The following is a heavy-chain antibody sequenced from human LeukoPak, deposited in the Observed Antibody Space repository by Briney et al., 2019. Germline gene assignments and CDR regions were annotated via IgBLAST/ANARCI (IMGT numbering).Heavy chain of an antibody. D-gene: IGHD3-3*01. J-gene: IGHJ4*02. CDR1: GFTFSSYA. CDR2: ISGSGGST. CDR3: AKTKSVLRFLEWSYYFDY. V-gene: IGHV3-23*01. Sequence: GGSLRLSCAASGFTFSSYAMSWVRQVPGKGLEWVSAISGSGGSTYYADSVKGRFTISRDNSKNTLYLQMNSLRAEDTAVYYCAKTKSVLRFLEWSYYFDYWGQGTLVTVSS.